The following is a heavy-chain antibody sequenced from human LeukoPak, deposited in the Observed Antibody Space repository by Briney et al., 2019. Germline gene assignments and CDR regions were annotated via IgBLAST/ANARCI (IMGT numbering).Heavy chain of an antibody. Sequence: PGRSLRLSCAASGFTFRDSAMHWVRQVSGKGLEWVSSISWDSDNIDYADSVKGRFTISRDNAKNSLYLQMNSLRAEDMALYYCAKEGSVCTNGICRYFDFWGQGTLVTVSS. J-gene: IGHJ4*02. V-gene: IGHV3-9*03. CDR2: ISWDSDNI. D-gene: IGHD2-8*01. CDR3: AKEGSVCTNGICRYFDF. CDR1: GFTFRDSA.